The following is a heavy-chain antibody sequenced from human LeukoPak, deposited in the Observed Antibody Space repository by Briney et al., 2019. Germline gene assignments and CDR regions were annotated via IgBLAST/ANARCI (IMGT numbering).Heavy chain of an antibody. CDR2: INPDGTTT. CDR3: ARVGIGRYSFDS. Sequence: GGSLRLSCAASGFPLSNYWMHWVRQTPGNGLVWVSRINPDGTTTSYADSVKGRFTISRDNARNTLYLEMNSLRAEDTAVYYCARVGIGRYSFDSWGQGTLVTVSS. CDR1: GFPLSNYW. D-gene: IGHD1-26*01. J-gene: IGHJ4*02. V-gene: IGHV3-74*01.